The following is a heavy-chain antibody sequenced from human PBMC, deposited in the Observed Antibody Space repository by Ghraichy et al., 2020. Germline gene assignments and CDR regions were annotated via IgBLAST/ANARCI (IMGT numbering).Heavy chain of an antibody. CDR1: GYSFSAFY. Sequence: ASVKVSCKASGYSFSAFYLHWVRQAPGQGLEWMGRTNPDNGDTKYAPKFHGRVTMSRDTSINTAYLKLVSLKSDDTAVYYCAVARAAGGSNWYPDYYYGLDLWGQGTAVTVAS. J-gene: IGHJ6*02. V-gene: IGHV1-2*02. CDR3: AVARAAGGSNWYPDYYYGLDL. CDR2: TNPDNGDT. D-gene: IGHD4-11*01.